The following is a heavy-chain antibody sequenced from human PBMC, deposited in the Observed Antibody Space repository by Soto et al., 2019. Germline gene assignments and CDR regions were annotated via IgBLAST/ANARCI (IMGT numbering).Heavy chain of an antibody. CDR1: GFTFSGYA. J-gene: IGHJ5*02. CDR2: IGSGSP. D-gene: IGHD6-13*01. V-gene: IGHV3-23*01. CDR3: AHNLCRSWYHYNSLAP. Sequence: EVQLLESGGGLVQPGGSLRLSCAASGFTFSGYAMSLVRQAPGKGLEWVSAIGSGSPFYADSVKGRFTISRDNANSMMYLQMNSLIADDTAVYFCAHNLCRSWYHYNSLAPGGQGTLVKVSS.